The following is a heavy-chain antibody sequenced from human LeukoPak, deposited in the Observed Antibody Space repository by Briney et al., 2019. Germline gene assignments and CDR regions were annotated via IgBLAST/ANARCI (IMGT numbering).Heavy chain of an antibody. CDR2: INSDGSST. CDR1: GFTFSSYW. CDR3: ARWVVPAAIPPYYFDY. J-gene: IGHJ4*02. V-gene: IGHV3-74*01. D-gene: IGHD2-2*02. Sequence: PGGSLRLSCAASGFTFSSYWMHWVRQAPGKGLVWVSRINSDGSSTSYADSVKGRFTISRDNAKNTLYLQMNSLRAEDTAVYYCARWVVPAAIPPYYFDYWGQGTLVTVSS.